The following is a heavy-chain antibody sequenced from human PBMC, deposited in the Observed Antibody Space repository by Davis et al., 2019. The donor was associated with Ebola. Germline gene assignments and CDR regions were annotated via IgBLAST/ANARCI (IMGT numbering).Heavy chain of an antibody. CDR3: ARDIPLMTTVTTSYPGDAFDI. CDR1: GFTFSSYW. CDR2: IKQDGSEK. V-gene: IGHV3-7*01. J-gene: IGHJ3*02. D-gene: IGHD4-17*01. Sequence: GESLKISCAASGFTFSSYWMSWVRQAPGKGLEWVANIKQDGSEKYYVDSVKGRFTISRDNAKNSLYLQMNSLRAEDTAVYYCARDIPLMTTVTTSYPGDAFDIWGQGTMVTVSS.